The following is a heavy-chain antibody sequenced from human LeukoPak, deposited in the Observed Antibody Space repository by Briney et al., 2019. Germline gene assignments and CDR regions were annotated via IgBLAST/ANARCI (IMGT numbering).Heavy chain of an antibody. CDR2: INPNSGGT. V-gene: IGHV1-2*02. CDR3: ARPPYSYAANWFDP. J-gene: IGHJ5*02. Sequence: ASVKVSCKASGYTFTGYYMHWVRQALGQGLEWMGWINPNSGGTNYAQKFQGRVTMTRDTSISTAYMELSRLRSDDTAVYYCARPPYSYAANWFDPWGQGTLVTVSS. CDR1: GYTFTGYY. D-gene: IGHD5-18*01.